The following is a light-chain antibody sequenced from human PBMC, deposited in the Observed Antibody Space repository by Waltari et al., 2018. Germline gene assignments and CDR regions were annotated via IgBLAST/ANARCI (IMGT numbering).Light chain of an antibody. CDR2: DTS. CDR3: QQRRDWPLT. V-gene: IGKV3-11*01. J-gene: IGKJ4*01. CDR1: QRVTNY. Sequence: DIVLTQSPAILSFSPGERASLSCRASQRVTNYLAWYQPTPVQAPRLLIYDTSNRATGIPARFSGSGFGTDFALTISSLEPEDFAVYYCQQRRDWPLTFGGGTKVEIK.